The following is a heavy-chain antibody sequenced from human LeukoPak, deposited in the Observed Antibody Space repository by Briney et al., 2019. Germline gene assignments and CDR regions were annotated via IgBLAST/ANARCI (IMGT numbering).Heavy chain of an antibody. CDR2: FDPEDGET. CDR3: ARDPAAAHIAFRYFQH. D-gene: IGHD2-2*01. V-gene: IGHV1-24*01. CDR1: GYTLTELS. Sequence: ASVKVSCKVSGYTLTELSMHWVRQAPGKGLEWMGGFDPEDGETIYAQKFQGRVTMTEDTSTDTAYMELSRLRSDDTAVYYCARDPAAAHIAFRYFQHWGQGTLVTVSS. J-gene: IGHJ1*01.